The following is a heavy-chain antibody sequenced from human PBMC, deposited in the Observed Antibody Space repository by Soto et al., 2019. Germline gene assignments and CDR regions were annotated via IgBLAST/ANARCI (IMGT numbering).Heavy chain of an antibody. J-gene: IGHJ4*02. CDR3: ARELNTESSAYYSFAF. Sequence: ASVKVSCKTSGYSFAAYGLAWLRQAPGQRPEWLGWVSTNDDRTNYAQKFQGRVTMTTDRSSTTTYMELRSLRGDDTAVYYCARELNTESSAYYSFAFWGQGTLVTAPQ. CDR1: GYSFAAYG. D-gene: IGHD3-22*01. V-gene: IGHV1-18*01. CDR2: VSTNDDRT.